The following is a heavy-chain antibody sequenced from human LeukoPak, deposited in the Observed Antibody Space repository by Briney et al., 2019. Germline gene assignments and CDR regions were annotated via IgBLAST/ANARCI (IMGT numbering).Heavy chain of an antibody. J-gene: IGHJ3*02. Sequence: ASVKVSCKASGYTFISYGISWVRQAPGQGLEWMGWIGTYSGNTNYAQKLQGRVTMTTDTSTSTVYMELRSLRSDDTAVYYCARDFHCSGTRCSDAFDIWGQGTMVTVSS. CDR3: ARDFHCSGTRCSDAFDI. CDR1: GYTFISYG. CDR2: IGTYSGNT. D-gene: IGHD2-2*01. V-gene: IGHV1-18*01.